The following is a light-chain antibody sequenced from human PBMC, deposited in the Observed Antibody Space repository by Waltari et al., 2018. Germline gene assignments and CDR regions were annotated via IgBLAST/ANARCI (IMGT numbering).Light chain of an antibody. CDR3: QQLNHYPLT. V-gene: IGKV3-11*01. CDR1: QSVSSY. J-gene: IGKJ4*01. Sequence: EIVLTQSPATLSLSPGERATLSCRASQSVSSYLAWYQQKPGQAPRLLIFDASKRATGIPARFSGSGSGTDFTLTISSLEPEDFAVYYCQQLNHYPLTFGGGTKVEIK. CDR2: DAS.